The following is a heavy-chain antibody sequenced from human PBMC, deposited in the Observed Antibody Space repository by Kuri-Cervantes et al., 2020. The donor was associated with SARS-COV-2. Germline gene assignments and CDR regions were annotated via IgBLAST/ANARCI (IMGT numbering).Heavy chain of an antibody. J-gene: IGHJ4*02. CDR1: GGSISSSGYY. CDR2: IYYSGST. V-gene: IGHV4-31*03. D-gene: IGHD2-15*01. CDR3: ARDLPGYCSGGSCGGQFGY. Sequence: SETLSLTCTVSGGSISSSGYYWSWIRQHPGKGLEWIGYIYYSGSTYYNPSLKSRVAISVDTSKNQFSLKLSSVTAADTAVYYCARDLPGYCSGGSCGGQFGYWGQGTLVTVSS.